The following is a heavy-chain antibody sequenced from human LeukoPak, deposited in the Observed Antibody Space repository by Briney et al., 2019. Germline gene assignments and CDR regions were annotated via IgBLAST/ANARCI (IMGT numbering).Heavy chain of an antibody. V-gene: IGHV4-38-2*02. Sequence: PSETLSLTCTVSGYSISSGYYWGWIRPPPGKGLEWIGSIYHSGSTYYNPSLKSRVTISVDTSKNQFSLKLSSVTAADTAVYYCARGSLGWELRGGGVFDYWGQGTLVTVSS. CDR2: IYHSGST. CDR3: ARGSLGWELRGGGVFDY. J-gene: IGHJ4*02. CDR1: GYSISSGYY. D-gene: IGHD1-26*01.